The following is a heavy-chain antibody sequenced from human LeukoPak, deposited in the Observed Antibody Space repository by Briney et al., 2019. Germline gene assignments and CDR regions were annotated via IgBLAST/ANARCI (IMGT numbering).Heavy chain of an antibody. CDR3: AKKSVGSTTGGHFDY. Sequence: QPGGSLRLSCAASGFTFRAYAMSWVRQAPGKGLEWVSGISDSGSSTNYADSVKGRFTIPRDNSKKTIYLQMHSLKDEDTALDYCAKKSVGSTTGGHFDYWGQGTLVIVSS. CDR1: GFTFRAYA. CDR2: ISDSGSST. J-gene: IGHJ4*02. V-gene: IGHV3-23*01. D-gene: IGHD2/OR15-2a*01.